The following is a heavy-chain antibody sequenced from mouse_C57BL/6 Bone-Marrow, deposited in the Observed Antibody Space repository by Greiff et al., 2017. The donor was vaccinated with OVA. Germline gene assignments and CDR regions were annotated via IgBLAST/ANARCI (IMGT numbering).Heavy chain of an antibody. CDR1: GYTFTDYY. CDR3: ARFYYYGSSPAWFAY. Sequence: DVKLQESGPVLVKPGASVKMSCKASGYTFTDYYMNWVKQSPGKSLEWIGDINPYNGGTNYNQKFKGKATLTVDKSSSTAYLELNSLTSEDSAVYDCARFYYYGSSPAWFAYWGQGTLVTVSA. CDR2: INPYNGGT. J-gene: IGHJ3*01. D-gene: IGHD1-1*01. V-gene: IGHV1-19*01.